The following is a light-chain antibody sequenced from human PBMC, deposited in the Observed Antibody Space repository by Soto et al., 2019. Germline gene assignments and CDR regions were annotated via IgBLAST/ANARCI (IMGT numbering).Light chain of an antibody. CDR3: QQRSTPGT. Sequence: EIVLTQSPATLSLSPGERATLSCRASQSVSSYLAWYQQKPGQAPRLLIYDASNRATGIPARFSGSGSGTDFPLTISRLEPEDFAVYYCQQRSTPGTFGRGTKVEIK. V-gene: IGKV3-11*01. J-gene: IGKJ4*01. CDR2: DAS. CDR1: QSVSSY.